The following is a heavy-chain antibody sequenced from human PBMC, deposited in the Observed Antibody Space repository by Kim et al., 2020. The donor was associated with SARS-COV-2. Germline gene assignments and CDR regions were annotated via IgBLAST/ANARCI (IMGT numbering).Heavy chain of an antibody. V-gene: IGHV1-69*01. D-gene: IGHD1-7*01. J-gene: IGHJ6*02. CDR3: ARGLGNYVFYYGMDV. Sequence: PKFPGGVTITADESTSTAYMELSSLRSEDTAVYYCARGLGNYVFYYGMDVWGQGTTVTVSS.